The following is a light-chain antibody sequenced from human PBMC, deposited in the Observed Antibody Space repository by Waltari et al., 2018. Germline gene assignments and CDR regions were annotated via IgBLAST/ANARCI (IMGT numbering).Light chain of an antibody. Sequence: ETVMTQSPATLSVSPGGRATLSCRASQSLGTNLAWYQQKPGQAPRLLIYGASSRATGVPARFSGSGSGTDFTRTISSLQSEDFVVYYCQQYNNWPLYTFGQGTKLEI. CDR2: GAS. V-gene: IGKV3-15*01. CDR3: QQYNNWPLYT. CDR1: QSLGTN. J-gene: IGKJ2*01.